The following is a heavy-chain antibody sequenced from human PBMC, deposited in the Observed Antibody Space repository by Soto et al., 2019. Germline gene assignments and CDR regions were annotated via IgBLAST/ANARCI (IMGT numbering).Heavy chain of an antibody. CDR2: IYYSGST. V-gene: IGHV4-59*01. CDR1: GGSISSYY. Sequence: QVQLQESGPGLVKPSETLSLTCTVSGGSISSYYWSWIRQPPGKGLEWIGDIYYSGSTNYNPSLKSRVTISVDTSKNQFSLKLSSVSAADTAVYYWARAWGGWADYWGQGTLVTVSS. J-gene: IGHJ4*02. CDR3: ARAWGGWADY. D-gene: IGHD3-16*01.